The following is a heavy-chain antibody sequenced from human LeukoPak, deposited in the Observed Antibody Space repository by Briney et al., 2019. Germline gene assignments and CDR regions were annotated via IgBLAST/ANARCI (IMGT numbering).Heavy chain of an antibody. CDR2: ISGSGGST. CDR3: AKDSYYDSSGSADY. D-gene: IGHD3-22*01. J-gene: IGHJ4*02. CDR1: GFTFSSYA. Sequence: GGSLRLSCAASGFTFSSYAMSWDRQAPGKGLEWVSAISGSGGSTYYADSVKGRFTISRDNSKNTLYLQMNSLRAEDTAVYYCAKDSYYDSSGSADYWGQGTLVTVSS. V-gene: IGHV3-23*01.